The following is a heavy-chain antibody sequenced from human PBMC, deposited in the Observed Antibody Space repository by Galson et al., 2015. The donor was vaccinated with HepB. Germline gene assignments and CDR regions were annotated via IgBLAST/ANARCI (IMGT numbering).Heavy chain of an antibody. J-gene: IGHJ3*02. V-gene: IGHV3-48*03. D-gene: IGHD6-19*01. CDR3: ARDRPVSSYSSGWPDAFDI. CDR2: ISSSGSTI. CDR1: GFTFSSYD. Sequence: SLRLSCAASGFTFSSYDMNWVRQAPGKGLEWVSYISSSGSTIYYADSVKGRFTISRDNAKNSLYLQMNSLRAEDTAVYYCARDRPVSSYSSGWPDAFDIWGQGTMVTVSS.